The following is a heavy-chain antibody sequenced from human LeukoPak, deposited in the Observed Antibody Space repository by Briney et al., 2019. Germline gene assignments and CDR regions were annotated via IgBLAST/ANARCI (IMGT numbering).Heavy chain of an antibody. CDR2: ISSSGSTI. CDR3: ARDSTRDRRPY. V-gene: IGHV3-11*04. Sequence: GGSLRLSCAASGFTFSDYYMSWIRQAPGKGLEWVSYISSSGSTIYYADSVKGRFTISRDNSKNTLYLQMNSLRAEDTAVYYCARDSTRDRRPYRGQGTLVTVSS. J-gene: IGHJ4*02. D-gene: IGHD2-2*01. CDR1: GFTFSDYY.